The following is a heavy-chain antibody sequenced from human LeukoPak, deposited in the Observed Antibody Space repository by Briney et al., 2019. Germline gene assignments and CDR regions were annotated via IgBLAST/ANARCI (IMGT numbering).Heavy chain of an antibody. J-gene: IGHJ4*02. CDR2: IIPIFGTA. D-gene: IGHD6-13*01. Sequence: SVKVSCKASGGTFSSYAISWVRQAPGQGLEWMGGIIPIFGTANYAQEFQGRVTITADESTSTAYMELSSLRSEDTAVYYCARDPHSYSSSWYFDYWGQGTLVTVSS. V-gene: IGHV1-69*13. CDR1: GGTFSSYA. CDR3: ARDPHSYSSSWYFDY.